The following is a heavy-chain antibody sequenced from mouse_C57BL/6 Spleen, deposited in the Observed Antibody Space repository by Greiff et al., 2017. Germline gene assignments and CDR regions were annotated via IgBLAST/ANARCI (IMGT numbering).Heavy chain of an antibody. CDR3: ARDLPGLYWYFDV. V-gene: IGHV3-6*01. CDR1: GYSITSGYY. J-gene: IGHJ1*03. D-gene: IGHD3-1*01. Sequence: EVQLQESGPGLVKPSQSLSLTCSVTGYSITSGYYWNWIRQFPGNKLEWMGYISYDGSNNYNPSLKNRISITRDTSKNQFFLKLNSVTTEDTATYYCARDLPGLYWYFDVWGTGTTVTVSA. CDR2: ISYDGSN.